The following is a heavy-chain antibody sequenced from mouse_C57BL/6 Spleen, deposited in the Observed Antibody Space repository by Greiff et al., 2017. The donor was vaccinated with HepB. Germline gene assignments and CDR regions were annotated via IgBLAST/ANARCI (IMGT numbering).Heavy chain of an antibody. V-gene: IGHV1-82*01. D-gene: IGHD2-5*01. CDR1: GYAFSSSW. Sequence: QVQLQQSGPELVKPGASVKISCKASGYAFSSSWMNWVKQRPGKGLEWIGRIYPGDGDTNYNGKFKGKATLTADKSSSTAYMQLSSLTSEDSAVYFCARSNYFYYFDYWGQGPPLTVSS. J-gene: IGHJ2*01. CDR3: ARSNYFYYFDY. CDR2: IYPGDGDT.